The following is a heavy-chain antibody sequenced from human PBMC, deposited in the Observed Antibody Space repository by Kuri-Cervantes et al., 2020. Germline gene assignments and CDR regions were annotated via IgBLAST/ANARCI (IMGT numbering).Heavy chain of an antibody. CDR2: ISSSSSTI. CDR1: GFTFSSYS. V-gene: IGHV3-48*01. J-gene: IGHJ4*02. CDR3: ATELHYCSGGRCSSVGY. D-gene: IGHD2-15*01. Sequence: GGSLRLSCAASGFTFSSYSMNWVRQAPGKGLEWVSYISSSSSTIYYADSVKGRFTISRDNAKNSLYLQMNSLGAEDTAVYYCATELHYCSGGRCSSVGYWGQGTLVTVSS.